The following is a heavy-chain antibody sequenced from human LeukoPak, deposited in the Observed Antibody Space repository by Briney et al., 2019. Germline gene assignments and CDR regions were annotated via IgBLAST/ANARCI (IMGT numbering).Heavy chain of an antibody. CDR2: ISAYNGNT. J-gene: IGHJ4*02. Sequence: ASVKVSCKVSGYTLTELSMHWVRQAPGQGLEWMGWISAYNGNTNYAQKLQGRVTMTTDTSTSTAYMELRSLRSDDTAVYYCARDRSEWELLGEDYWGQGTLVTVSS. CDR1: GYTLTELS. V-gene: IGHV1-18*01. D-gene: IGHD1-26*01. CDR3: ARDRSEWELLGEDY.